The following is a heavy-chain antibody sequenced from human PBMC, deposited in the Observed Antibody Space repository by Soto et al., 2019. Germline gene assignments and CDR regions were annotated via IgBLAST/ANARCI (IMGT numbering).Heavy chain of an antibody. CDR1: GGTFSNFA. J-gene: IGHJ5*02. CDR2: IIPVFGKA. V-gene: IGHV1-69*01. CDR3: ARGSPTTVTTWFDP. D-gene: IGHD4-17*01. Sequence: QLQLVQSGAEVKKPGSSVKVSCKASGGTFSNFAINWVRQAPGQGLEWMGGIIPVFGKAKYAQKFQGRVQFTADASTSTAYMEVTSLTSEDTAVYYCARGSPTTVTTWFDPWGQGTLVTVSS.